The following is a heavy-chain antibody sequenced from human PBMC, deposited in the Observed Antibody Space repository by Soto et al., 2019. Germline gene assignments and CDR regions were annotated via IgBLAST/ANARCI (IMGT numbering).Heavy chain of an antibody. CDR2: IYWDDEA. J-gene: IGHJ4*02. V-gene: IGHV2-5*02. Sequence: QITLKESGPTLVKPTQTLTLTCTFSGFSLTTRGVGVGWIRQPPGQALEWLAIIYWDDEARYSPSLKTRLTITKDTSKHQVVLTITNLDPVDTATSYCVRNNFDYWGQGILVSVSS. CDR1: GFSLTTRGVG. CDR3: VRNNFDY.